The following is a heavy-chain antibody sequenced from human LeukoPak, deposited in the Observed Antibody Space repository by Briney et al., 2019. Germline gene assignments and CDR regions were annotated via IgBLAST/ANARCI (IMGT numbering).Heavy chain of an antibody. D-gene: IGHD5-12*01. V-gene: IGHV3-23*01. CDR2: ISPGGETP. J-gene: IGHJ4*02. CDR1: GFTFKNYG. Sequence: GGSLRLSCAASGFTFKNYGMNWVRQAPGKGLEWVSGISPGGETPYYADSVRGRFTISRDNSKNTMYLQMNSLRVEDTAVYYCAQDRAWIEFYFWGQGTLVTVSS. CDR3: AQDRAWIEFYF.